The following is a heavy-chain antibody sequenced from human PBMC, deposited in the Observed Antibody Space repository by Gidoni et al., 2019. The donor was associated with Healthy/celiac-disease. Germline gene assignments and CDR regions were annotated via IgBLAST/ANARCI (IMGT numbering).Heavy chain of an antibody. CDR2: IKSKTEGVTT. CDR3: TTVSRPLSIYDFHGEGPFFDY. CDR1: GFTFSNAW. J-gene: IGHJ4*02. Sequence: EVQLVESGGGLVKPGGSLRLSCAASGFTFSNAWMNWFRRAPGKGLEWVGRIKSKTEGVTTDYAATVKGRFTISRDDSKNTLYLQMNSLKTEDTAVYYCTTVSRPLSIYDFHGEGPFFDYWGQGTLVTVSS. V-gene: IGHV3-15*07. D-gene: IGHD3-16*01.